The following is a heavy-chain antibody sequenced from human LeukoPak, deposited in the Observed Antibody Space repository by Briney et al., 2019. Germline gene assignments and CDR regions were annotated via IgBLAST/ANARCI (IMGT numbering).Heavy chain of an antibody. CDR3: AKVLRGVVVPYFDF. CDR2: ISGSGDRT. J-gene: IGHJ4*02. CDR1: GFTFSSYA. V-gene: IGHV3-23*01. Sequence: GGSLRLSCAASGFTFSSYAMSWVRQAPGKGLEWVSAISGSGDRTYYADPVKGRFTVSRDTSKNTLFLQMNSLRAEDTAVYYCAKVLRGVVVPYFDFWGQGTLVTVSS. D-gene: IGHD3-10*01.